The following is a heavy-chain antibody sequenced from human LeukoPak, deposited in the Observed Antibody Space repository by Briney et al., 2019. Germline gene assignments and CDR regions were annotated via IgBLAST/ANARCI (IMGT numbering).Heavy chain of an antibody. J-gene: IGHJ4*02. V-gene: IGHV4-59*01. CDR2: IFYSGST. Sequence: SETLSLTCTVSGGSISSYYWSWIRQPPGKGLEWIGYIFYSGSTKYNPSLKSRVSISVDMSRSQFSLKLNSVTAADTAVYYCTRVSIHGYSDYWGQGTLVTVSS. CDR1: GGSISSYY. D-gene: IGHD3-16*02. CDR3: TRVSIHGYSDY.